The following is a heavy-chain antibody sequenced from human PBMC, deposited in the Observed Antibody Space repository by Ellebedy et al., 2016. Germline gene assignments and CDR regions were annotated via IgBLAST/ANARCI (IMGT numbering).Heavy chain of an antibody. Sequence: GESLRLSCAASGFTFSSYGMHWVRQAPGKGLEWVAVIWYDGSNKYYADSVKGRFTISRDNSKNTLSLQMNSLRAEDTAVYYCVRDDDTSGNYFDYWGQGTLVTVSS. CDR3: VRDDDTSGNYFDY. CDR2: IWYDGSNK. V-gene: IGHV3-33*08. D-gene: IGHD3-10*01. CDR1: GFTFSSYG. J-gene: IGHJ4*02.